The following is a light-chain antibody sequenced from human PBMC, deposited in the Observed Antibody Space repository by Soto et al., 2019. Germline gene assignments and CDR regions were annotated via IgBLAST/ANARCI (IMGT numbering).Light chain of an antibody. CDR2: EVT. CDR1: SSDIGDYNY. V-gene: IGLV2-8*01. J-gene: IGLJ1*01. CDR3: SSYAGNNNYV. Sequence: QPALTPPPSASGSPGQSVTVSCTGTSSDIGDYNYVSWYQQHPGKAPKLMIYEVTKRPSGVPDRFSGSKSGNTASLTVSGLQADDEADYFCSSYAGNNNYVFATGTKLTVL.